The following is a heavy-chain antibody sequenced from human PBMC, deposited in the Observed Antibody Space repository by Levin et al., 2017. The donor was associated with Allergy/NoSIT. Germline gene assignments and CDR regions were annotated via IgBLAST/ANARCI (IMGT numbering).Heavy chain of an antibody. Sequence: QSGGSLRLSCAASGFTFSSYSMNWVRQAPGKGLEWVSYISSSSSTIYYADSVKGRFTISRDNAKNSLYLQMNSLRAEDTAVYYCARSPSITIFGVGRGYYGMDVWGQGTTVTVSS. CDR2: ISSSSSTI. D-gene: IGHD3-3*01. V-gene: IGHV3-48*01. CDR1: GFTFSSYS. CDR3: ARSPSITIFGVGRGYYGMDV. J-gene: IGHJ6*02.